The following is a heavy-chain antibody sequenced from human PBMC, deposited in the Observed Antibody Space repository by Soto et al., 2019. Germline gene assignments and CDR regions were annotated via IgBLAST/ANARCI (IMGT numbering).Heavy chain of an antibody. Sequence: QVQLVESGGGVVQPGRSLRLSCAASGFSFTTYGLHWVRQAPGKGLEWVAVIWYDGSNQYYADSVKGRFTISRDNSKNILYLEMNGLRVDDTAVYYCVKDHCGGDCYSDPYFDYWGQGTLVTVSS. CDR3: VKDHCGGDCYSDPYFDY. V-gene: IGHV3-33*06. CDR1: GFSFTTYG. CDR2: IWYDGSNQ. D-gene: IGHD2-21*02. J-gene: IGHJ4*02.